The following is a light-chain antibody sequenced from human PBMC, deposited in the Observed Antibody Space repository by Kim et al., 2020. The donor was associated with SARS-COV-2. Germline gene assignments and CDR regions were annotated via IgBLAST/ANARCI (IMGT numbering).Light chain of an antibody. CDR2: AAS. Sequence: SASVGDTVTITCRASQSISTFLNWYQHRPGKAPKLLMFAASRLQSGVPSRFTGSGSGTDFTLTISSLQPEDFATYFCQQSYTTPRTFGQGTKLEIK. V-gene: IGKV1-39*01. CDR1: QSISTF. J-gene: IGKJ2*01. CDR3: QQSYTTPRT.